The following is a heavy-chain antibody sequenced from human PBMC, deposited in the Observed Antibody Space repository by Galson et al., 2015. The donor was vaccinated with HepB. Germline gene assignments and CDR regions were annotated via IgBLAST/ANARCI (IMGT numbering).Heavy chain of an antibody. CDR2: IDPSDSYT. J-gene: IGHJ6*02. Sequence: QSGAEVKKPGESLRISCKGSGYSFTSYWISWVRQMPGKGLEWMGRIDPSDSYTNYSPSFQGHVTISADKSISTAYLQWSSLKASDTAMYYCARRDCSSTSCYRAYYYYGMDVWGQGTTVTVSS. CDR3: ARRDCSSTSCYRAYYYYGMDV. D-gene: IGHD2-2*01. CDR1: GYSFTSYW. V-gene: IGHV5-10-1*01.